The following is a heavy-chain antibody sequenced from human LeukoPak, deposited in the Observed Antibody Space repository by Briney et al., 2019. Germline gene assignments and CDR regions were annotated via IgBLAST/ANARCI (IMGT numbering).Heavy chain of an antibody. V-gene: IGHV1-69*02. D-gene: IGHD2-2*01. CDR3: ASPRALYCSSTSCQTANGAFDI. CDR2: IIPILGIA. Sequence: SSVKVSCKASGGTFSSYTISWVRQAPRQGLEWMGRIIPILGIANYAQKFQGRVTITADKSTSTAYMELSSLRSEDTAVYYCASPRALYCSSTSCQTANGAFDIWGQGTMVTVSS. J-gene: IGHJ3*02. CDR1: GGTFSSYT.